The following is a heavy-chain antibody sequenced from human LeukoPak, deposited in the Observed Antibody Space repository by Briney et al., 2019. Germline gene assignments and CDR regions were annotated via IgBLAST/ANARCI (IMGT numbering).Heavy chain of an antibody. CDR1: GFTFRSYA. D-gene: IGHD5-18*01. Sequence: QPGGSLRLSCAAYGFTFRSYAMGWVRQAPGKGLEWVSAITASGGNTYYADSVKGRFTISRDNSKNTLYLQVNSLRAEDTAVYYCAKGNGYSYGRYYFDYWGQGTLVTVSS. CDR2: ITASGGNT. CDR3: AKGNGYSYGRYYFDY. J-gene: IGHJ4*02. V-gene: IGHV3-23*01.